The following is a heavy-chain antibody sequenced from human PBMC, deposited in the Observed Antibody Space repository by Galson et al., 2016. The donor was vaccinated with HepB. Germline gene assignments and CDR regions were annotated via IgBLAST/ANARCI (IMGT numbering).Heavy chain of an antibody. CDR3: AGGTYSGYTDYGMDV. CDR2: IYRDGST. CDR1: GFIVSDKY. J-gene: IGHJ6*02. D-gene: IGHD5-12*01. V-gene: IGHV3-66*01. Sequence: CAASGFIVSDKYMSWVRQAPGRGLEWVSVIYRDGSTYYADSVKGRFIVSRDNSKSTLYLQMSSLTAEDTAVYFCAGGTYSGYTDYGMDVWGQGTAVTVSS.